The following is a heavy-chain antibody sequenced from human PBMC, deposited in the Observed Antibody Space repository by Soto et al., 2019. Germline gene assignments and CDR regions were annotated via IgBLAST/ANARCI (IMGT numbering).Heavy chain of an antibody. Sequence: KTSETLSLTCAVSGYSISSGYYWGWIRQPPGKGLEWIGSIYHSGSTYYNPSLKSRVTISVDTSKNQFSLKLSSVTAADTAVYYCARPTYGYNYFDYWGQGTLVTVS. CDR1: GYSISSGYY. V-gene: IGHV4-38-2*01. J-gene: IGHJ4*02. CDR3: ARPTYGYNYFDY. D-gene: IGHD4-17*01. CDR2: IYHSGST.